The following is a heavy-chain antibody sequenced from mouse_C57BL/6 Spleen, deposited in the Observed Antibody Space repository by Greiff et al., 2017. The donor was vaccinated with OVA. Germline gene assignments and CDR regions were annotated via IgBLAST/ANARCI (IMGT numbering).Heavy chain of an antibody. CDR2: INYDGSST. CDR1: GFTFSDYY. V-gene: IGHV5-16*01. Sequence: EVKVVESEGGLVQPGSSMKLSCTASGFTFSDYYMAWVRQVPEKGLEWVANINYDGSSTYYLDSLKSRFILSRDNAKNILYLQMSSLKSEDTAPYYCAREQGSSGYTWCAYWGQGTLVTVSA. J-gene: IGHJ3*01. CDR3: AREQGSSGYTWCAY. D-gene: IGHD3-2*02.